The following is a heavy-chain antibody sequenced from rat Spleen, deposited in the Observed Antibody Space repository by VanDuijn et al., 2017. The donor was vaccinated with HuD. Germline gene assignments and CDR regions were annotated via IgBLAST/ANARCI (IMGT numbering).Heavy chain of an antibody. V-gene: IGHV5-31*01. CDR3: TRHDYSGVITNWFAY. D-gene: IGHD1-7*01. J-gene: IGHJ3*01. CDR1: GFTFNNYW. Sequence: EVHLVESGGGLIQPGRSLKLSCVVSGFTFNNYWMSWIRQAPGKGLEWVASITNTGGNIYYTDSVKGQFTISIDNTKTTVYLQMDSLRSEDTATYYCTRHDYSGVITNWFAYWGQGTLVTVSS. CDR2: ITNTGGNI.